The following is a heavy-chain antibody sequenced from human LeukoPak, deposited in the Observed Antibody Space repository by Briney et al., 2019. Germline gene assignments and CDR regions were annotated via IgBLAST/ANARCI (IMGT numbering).Heavy chain of an antibody. V-gene: IGHV4-34*01. CDR2: INHSGST. D-gene: IGHD5-18*01. J-gene: IGHJ6*04. CDR1: GGSFSGYY. CDR3: ARGFGYSYGSRYYYYGMDV. Sequence: SETLSLTCAVYGGSFSGYYWSWIRQPPGKGLEWIGEINHSGSTNYNPSLKSRVTISVDTSKNQFPLKLSSVTAADTAVYYCARGFGYSYGSRYYYYGMDVWGKGTTVTVSS.